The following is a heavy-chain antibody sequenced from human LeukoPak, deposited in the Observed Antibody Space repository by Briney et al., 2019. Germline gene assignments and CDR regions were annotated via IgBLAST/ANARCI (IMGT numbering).Heavy chain of an antibody. CDR3: ARGYSSSSVWH. CDR1: GGSFSGYY. D-gene: IGHD6-6*01. CDR2: INHSGST. Sequence: SETLSLTCAVYGGSFSGYYWNWIRQPPGKGLEWIGEINHSGSTNYNPSLKSRVTISLDTSKNHFSLKMSSVTAADTAVYYCARGYSSSSVWHWGQGTLVTVSS. J-gene: IGHJ1*01. V-gene: IGHV4-34*01.